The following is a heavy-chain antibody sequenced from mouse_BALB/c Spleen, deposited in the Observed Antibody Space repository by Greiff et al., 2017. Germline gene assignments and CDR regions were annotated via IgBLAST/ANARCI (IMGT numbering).Heavy chain of an antibody. J-gene: IGHJ4*01. CDR1: GYSITSGYY. CDR2: ISYDGSN. CDR3: ARGGNYASMDY. V-gene: IGHV3-6*02. Sequence: DGQLQESGPGLVKPSQSLSLTCSVTGYSITSGYYWNWIRQFPGNKLEWMGYISYDGSNNYNPSLKNRISITRDTSKNQFFLKLNSVTTEDTATYYCARGGNYASMDYWGQGTSVTVSS. D-gene: IGHD2-1*01.